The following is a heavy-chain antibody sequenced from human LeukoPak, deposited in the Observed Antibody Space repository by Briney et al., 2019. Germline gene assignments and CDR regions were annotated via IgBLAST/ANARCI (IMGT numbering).Heavy chain of an antibody. D-gene: IGHD2-15*01. CDR1: GGSITSGRYY. Sequence: SETLSLTCSVSGGSITSGRYYWTWIRQPAGKGLEWIGRLYTNDNTNYDPSLESRVSISVDTSKSQFYLQLTSVTAADTAVYFCARGVVAGGYYIDGWGKGITVIVSS. CDR2: LYTNDNT. V-gene: IGHV4-61*02. CDR3: ARGVVAGGYYIDG. J-gene: IGHJ6*03.